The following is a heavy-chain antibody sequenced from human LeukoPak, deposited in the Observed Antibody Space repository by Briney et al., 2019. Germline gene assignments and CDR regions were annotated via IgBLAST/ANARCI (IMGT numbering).Heavy chain of an antibody. Sequence: PGGSLRLSCAASGFTFSSYEMNWVRQAPGKGLEWVSYISSCGSTIYYADSVKGRFTISRDNAKNSLYLQMNSLRAEDTAVYYCARGYCSGGSCLYYYYYGMDVWGQGTTVTVSS. V-gene: IGHV3-48*03. CDR2: ISSCGSTI. CDR1: GFTFSSYE. D-gene: IGHD2-15*01. J-gene: IGHJ6*02. CDR3: ARGYCSGGSCLYYYYYGMDV.